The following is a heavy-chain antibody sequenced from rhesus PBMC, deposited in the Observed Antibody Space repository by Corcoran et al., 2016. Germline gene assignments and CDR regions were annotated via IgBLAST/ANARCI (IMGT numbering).Heavy chain of an antibody. Sequence: EVQLVESGGGLVQPGGSLRLSCAASGFTFSSYGMSWVRQAPGKGLEWVSSIRKGGGNTNYADSMKGRFTISKENSKNTLSRQMNSLRAEDTAVYYCAKWRVGATPYFDYWGQGVLVTVSS. CDR2: IRKGGGNT. D-gene: IGHD1-44*02. V-gene: IGHV3S5*01. CDR3: AKWRVGATPYFDY. CDR1: GFTFSSYG. J-gene: IGHJ4*01.